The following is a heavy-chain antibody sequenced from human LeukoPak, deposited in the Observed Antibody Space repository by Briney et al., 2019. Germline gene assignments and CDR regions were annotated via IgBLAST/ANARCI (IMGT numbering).Heavy chain of an antibody. CDR1: GGSISSGSYY. D-gene: IGHD3-10*01. V-gene: IGHV4-61*02. CDR3: ARSVYGSGSTLGY. CDR2: IYTSGST. J-gene: IGHJ4*02. Sequence: SQTLSLTCTVSGGSISSGSYYWSWIRQPAGKGLEWIGRIYTSGSTNYNPSLKSRVTISVDTSKNQFSLKLSSVTAADTAVYYCARSVYGSGSTLGYWGQGTLVTVSS.